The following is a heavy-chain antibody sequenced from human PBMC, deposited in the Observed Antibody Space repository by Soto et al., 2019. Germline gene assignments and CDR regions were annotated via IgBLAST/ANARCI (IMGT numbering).Heavy chain of an antibody. CDR2: ISSSGSTI. CDR1: GFTFSDYY. V-gene: IGHV3-11*01. Sequence: ESGGGLVKPGGSLRLSCAASGFTFSDYYMSWIRQAPGKGLEWVSYISSSGSTIYYADSVKGRFTISRDNAKNSLYLQMNSLRAEDTAVYYCARDGENDYGGKSHYYYYGMDVWGQGTTVTVSS. D-gene: IGHD4-17*01. CDR3: ARDGENDYGGKSHYYYYGMDV. J-gene: IGHJ6*02.